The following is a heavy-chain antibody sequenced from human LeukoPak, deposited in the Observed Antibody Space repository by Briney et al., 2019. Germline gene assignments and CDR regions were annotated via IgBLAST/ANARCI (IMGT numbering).Heavy chain of an antibody. V-gene: IGHV3-21*01. D-gene: IGHD3-10*01. CDR1: GFTFSSYS. CDR2: ISSSSSYI. CDR3: ARAVEGRLVIYYYGMDV. J-gene: IGHJ6*02. Sequence: PGGSLRLSCAASGFTFSSYSMNWVRQAPGKGLEWVSSISSSSSYIYHADSVKGRFTISRDNAKNSLYLQMNSLRAEDTAVYYCARAVEGRLVIYYYGMDVWGQGTTVTVSS.